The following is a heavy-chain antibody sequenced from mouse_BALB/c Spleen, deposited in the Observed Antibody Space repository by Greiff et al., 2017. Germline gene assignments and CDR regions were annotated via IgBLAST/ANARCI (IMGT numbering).Heavy chain of an antibody. J-gene: IGHJ2*01. V-gene: IGHV1-9*01. CDR3: ARSGSTAHFDY. CDR1: GYTFSSYW. CDR2: ILPGSGST. D-gene: IGHD1-2*01. Sequence: VKLMESGAELMKPGASVKISCKATGYTFSSYWIEWVKQRPGHGLEWIGEILPGSGSTNYNEKFKGKATFTADTSSNTAYMQLSSLTSEDSAVYYCARSGSTAHFDYWGQGTTLTVSS.